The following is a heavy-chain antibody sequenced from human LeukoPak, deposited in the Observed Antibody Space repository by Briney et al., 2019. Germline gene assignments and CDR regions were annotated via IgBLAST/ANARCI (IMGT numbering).Heavy chain of an antibody. CDR3: TRDSGTYNWFGP. CDR1: GFTFSGSA. Sequence: GGSLRLSCAASGFTFSGSAIHWVRQSSGKGLEWVGQIDKKDKGYATATAYAASVTGRFTISRDDSINTAYLQMKSLRTEDTALYYCTRDSGTYNWFGPWGQGTMVTVSS. CDR2: IDKKDKGYATAT. V-gene: IGHV3-73*01. D-gene: IGHD1-26*01. J-gene: IGHJ3*01.